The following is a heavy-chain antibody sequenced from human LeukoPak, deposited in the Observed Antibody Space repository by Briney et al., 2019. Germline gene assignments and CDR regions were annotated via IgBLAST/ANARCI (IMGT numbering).Heavy chain of an antibody. D-gene: IGHD4-17*01. J-gene: IGHJ4*02. CDR1: GFTFSSYG. Sequence: PGGSLRLSCAASGFTFSSYGMHWVRQAPGKGLEWVAVIWYDGSNKYYADSVKGRFTISRGNSKNTLYLQMNSLRAEDTAVYYCAISSTVTTLFDYWGQGTLVTVSS. V-gene: IGHV3-33*01. CDR2: IWYDGSNK. CDR3: AISSTVTTLFDY.